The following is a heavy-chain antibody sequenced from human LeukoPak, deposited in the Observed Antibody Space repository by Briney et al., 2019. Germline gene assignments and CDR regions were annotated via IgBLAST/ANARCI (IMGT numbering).Heavy chain of an antibody. CDR1: GFTFSSYG. D-gene: IGHD5-12*01. J-gene: IGHJ6*02. V-gene: IGHV3-33*01. CDR2: IWYDGSNK. Sequence: GGSLRLSCAASGFTFSSYGMHWVRQAPGKGLEWVAVIWYDGSNKYYADSVKGRFTISRDNSKNTLYLQMNSLRAEDTAVYYCARDGPTGYAYRGMTGYYYGMDVWGQGTTVTASS. CDR3: ARDGPTGYAYRGMTGYYYGMDV.